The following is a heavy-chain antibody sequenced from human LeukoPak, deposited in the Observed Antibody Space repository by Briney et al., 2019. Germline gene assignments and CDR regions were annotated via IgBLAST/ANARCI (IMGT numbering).Heavy chain of an antibody. J-gene: IGHJ5*02. CDR2: ISYDGSNK. Sequence: GGSLRLSCAASGFTFSSYGMHWVRQDPGKGLEWVAVISYDGSNKYYADSVKGRFTISRDNSKNTLYLQMNSLRAEDTAVYYCAKDGGTSGFDPWGQGTLVTVSS. CDR3: AKDGGTSGFDP. CDR1: GFTFSSYG. D-gene: IGHD1-1*01. V-gene: IGHV3-30*18.